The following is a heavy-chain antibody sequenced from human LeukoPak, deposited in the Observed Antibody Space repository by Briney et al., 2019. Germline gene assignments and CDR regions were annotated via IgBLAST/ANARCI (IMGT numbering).Heavy chain of an antibody. V-gene: IGHV3-7*01. CDR3: TITHDF. CDR2: LNEDGSKT. CDR1: GFFFSNYW. Sequence: QPGGSLRLSCETSGFFFSNYWMTWVRQALGKGLDWVATLNEDGSKTYYADSVRGRFTISRDNTKNSVYLQMNSLRAEDTALYYCTITHDFWGLGTMVTVSS. J-gene: IGHJ4*02.